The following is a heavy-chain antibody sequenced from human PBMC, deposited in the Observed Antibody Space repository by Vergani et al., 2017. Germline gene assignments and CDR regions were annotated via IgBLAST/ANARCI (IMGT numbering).Heavy chain of an antibody. V-gene: IGHV3-33*01. D-gene: IGHD1-14*01. Sequence: QVQLVESGGGVVQPGRSLRLSCAASGFTFNQYGMHWVRQAPGKGLEWVAVTWYDGNNKQYADSVKGRFTISRDNSKRAMYLQMNSLRDEDTGVYYCARDLRLLYNRFDPWGQGTLVTVS. CDR1: GFTFNQYG. CDR2: TWYDGNNK. J-gene: IGHJ5*02. CDR3: ARDLRLLYNRFDP.